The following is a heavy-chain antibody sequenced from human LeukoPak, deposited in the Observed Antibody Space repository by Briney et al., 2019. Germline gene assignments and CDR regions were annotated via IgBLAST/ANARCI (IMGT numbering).Heavy chain of an antibody. CDR3: ARAGDYGDYVGWFDP. J-gene: IGHJ5*02. V-gene: IGHV4-39*07. Sequence: SETLSLTCTVSGGSISSSSYYWGWIRQPPGKGLEWIGSIYYSGSTYYNPSLKSRVTISVDTSKSQFSLKLSSVTAADTAVYYCARAGDYGDYVGWFDPWGQGTLVTVSS. CDR1: GGSISSSSYY. D-gene: IGHD4-17*01. CDR2: IYYSGST.